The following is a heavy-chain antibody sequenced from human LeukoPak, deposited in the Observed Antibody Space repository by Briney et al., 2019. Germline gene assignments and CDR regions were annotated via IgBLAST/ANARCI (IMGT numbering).Heavy chain of an antibody. CDR3: AGGSGASWFDP. Sequence: SETLSLTCTVSGGSISSYYWSWIRQPPGKGLEWIGYIYYSGSTNYNPSLKSRVTISVDTSKNQFSLKLSSVTAADTAVYYCAGGSGASWFDPWGQGTLVTVSS. CDR2: IYYSGST. D-gene: IGHD2-8*02. CDR1: GGSISSYY. J-gene: IGHJ5*02. V-gene: IGHV4-59*01.